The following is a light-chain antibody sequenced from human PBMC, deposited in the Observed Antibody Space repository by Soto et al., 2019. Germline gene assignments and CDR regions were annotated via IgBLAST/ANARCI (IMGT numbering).Light chain of an antibody. V-gene: IGKV3-20*01. CDR2: GAS. CDR3: QQYGSSPPYT. CDR1: QSVSSSY. J-gene: IGKJ2*01. Sequence: EIVLTQSPGTLSLSPGERATLSCRASQSVSSSYLAWYQQKPGQAPRLLIYGASSRATGIPDRFSGSGSGTDFTLIISRLEPEDLAVYYCQQYGSSPPYTFGQGTKLEIK.